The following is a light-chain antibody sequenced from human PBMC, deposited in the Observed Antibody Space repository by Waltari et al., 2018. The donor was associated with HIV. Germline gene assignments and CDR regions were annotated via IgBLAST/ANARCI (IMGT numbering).Light chain of an antibody. CDR3: QVGDSSSDHWV. V-gene: IGLV3-21*04. Sequence: SYVLTQPPSVSVAPGKTAKIACEGDNLEIKSVHWYQQRPGQAPIQVIDDDSDRPSGIPERFAGSNAGNTATLGIIRVEVGDEADYYCQVGDSSSDHWVFGGGTKLTVL. CDR2: DDS. J-gene: IGLJ3*02. CDR1: NLEIKS.